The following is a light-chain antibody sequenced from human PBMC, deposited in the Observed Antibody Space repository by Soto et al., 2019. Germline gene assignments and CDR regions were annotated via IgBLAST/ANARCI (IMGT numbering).Light chain of an antibody. CDR1: SSDVGSYNL. Sequence: QSALTQPASVSGSPGQSITISCTGTSSDVGSYNLVSWYQQHPGKAPKLMIYEGSKRPSGVSNRFSGSNSGNTASLTISGLQAEDEAVYYCCSYAGSSTPRLVFGTGTKLTVL. J-gene: IGLJ1*01. V-gene: IGLV2-23*01. CDR2: EGS. CDR3: CSYAGSSTPRLV.